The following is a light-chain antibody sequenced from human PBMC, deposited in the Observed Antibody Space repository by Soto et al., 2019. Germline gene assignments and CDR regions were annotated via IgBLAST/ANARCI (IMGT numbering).Light chain of an antibody. CDR2: DAS. CDR1: QSISSW. Sequence: IQMTQSPSTLSASVGDRVTITCRASQSISSWLAWYQSKPGKAPKLLIYDASTLKSGVPSRFSGSGSGTEFTLTISSLQPDDFATYYCQQYNANFGQGTKVEIK. V-gene: IGKV1-5*01. J-gene: IGKJ1*01. CDR3: QQYNAN.